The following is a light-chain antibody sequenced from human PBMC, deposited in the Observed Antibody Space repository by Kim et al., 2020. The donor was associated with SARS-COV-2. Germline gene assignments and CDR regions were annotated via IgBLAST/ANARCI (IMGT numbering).Light chain of an antibody. CDR1: QSVSSN. V-gene: IGKV3-15*01. CDR3: EQYNNWPPLYT. CDR2: GAS. J-gene: IGKJ2*01. Sequence: EIVMTQSPATLSVSPGERATLSCRPSQSVSSNLAWYQQKPGQAPRLLIYGASTRATGIPARFSGSGSGTEFTLTISSLQAEDFAVYDCEQYNNWPPLYTLGQGTKLEI.